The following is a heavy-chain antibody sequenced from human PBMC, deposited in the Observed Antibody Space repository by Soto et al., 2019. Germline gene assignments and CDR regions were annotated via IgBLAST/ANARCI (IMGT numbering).Heavy chain of an antibody. CDR3: AKDHSIAVAGSLPCFDP. CDR1: GFTFSSYG. CDR2: ISYDGSNK. J-gene: IGHJ5*02. V-gene: IGHV3-30*18. Sequence: PGGSLRLSCAASGFTFSSYGMHWVRQAPGKGLEWVAVISYDGSNKYYADSVKGRFTISRDNSKNTLYLQMNSLRAEDTAVYYCAKDHSIAVAGSLPCFDPWGQGTLVTVSS. D-gene: IGHD6-19*01.